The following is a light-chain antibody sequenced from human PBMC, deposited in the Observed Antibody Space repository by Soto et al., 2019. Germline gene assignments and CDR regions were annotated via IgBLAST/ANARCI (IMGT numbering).Light chain of an antibody. CDR3: KSYTSSTSFV. V-gene: IGLV2-14*01. CDR2: DVS. J-gene: IGLJ1*01. CDR1: RSDIGTYNY. Sequence: QSVLTQPASVSGSPGQSITISCTGTRSDIGTYNYVSWYQQHPGKAPRLVIYDVSNRPSGVSNRFSGSKSGNTASLTIAGLQSEDEADYYCKSYTSSTSFVFGTGTKVPVL.